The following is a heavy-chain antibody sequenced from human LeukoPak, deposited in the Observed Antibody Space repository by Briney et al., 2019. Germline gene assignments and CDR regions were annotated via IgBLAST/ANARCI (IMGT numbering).Heavy chain of an antibody. D-gene: IGHD3-22*01. J-gene: IGHJ4*02. CDR3: ARTDSSGYYYYFDY. CDR2: ISAYNGNT. V-gene: IGHV1-18*01. Sequence: ASVKVSCKASGYTFTSYGISWVRQAPGQGLEWMGWISAYNGNTNYAQKLQGRVAMTTDTSTSTAYMELRSLRSDDTAVYYCARTDSSGYYYYFDYWGQGTLVTVSS. CDR1: GYTFTSYG.